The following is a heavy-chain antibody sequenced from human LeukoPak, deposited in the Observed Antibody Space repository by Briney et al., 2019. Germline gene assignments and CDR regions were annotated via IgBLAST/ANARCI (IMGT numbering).Heavy chain of an antibody. CDR2: ISSGGATT. CDR1: GFTFSSFE. J-gene: IGHJ5*02. CDR3: ARDAIVDGRFDP. V-gene: IGHV3-48*03. Sequence: GGSLRLPCAASGFTFSSFEMNWVRQAPGKGLEWLSYISSGGATTYYADSVKGRFTISRDNAKNSLYLQMNSLRAEDTAVYFCARDAIVDGRFDPWGQGTLVTVSS. D-gene: IGHD2-21*01.